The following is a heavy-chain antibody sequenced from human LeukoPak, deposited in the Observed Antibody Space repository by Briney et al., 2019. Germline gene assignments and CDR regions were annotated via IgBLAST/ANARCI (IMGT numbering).Heavy chain of an antibody. CDR1: GGSISSYY. D-gene: IGHD3-9*01. J-gene: IGHJ4*02. CDR3: ARGGKLTGYYTFDS. V-gene: IGHV4-59*01. CDR2: IYYSGST. Sequence: SETLSLTCIVFGGSISSYYWSWIRQPPGKGLEWIGYIYYSGSTNYNPSLKSRVTISVDTSKNQFSLKLSSVTAADTAVYYCARGGKLTGYYTFDSWGQGTLVTVSS.